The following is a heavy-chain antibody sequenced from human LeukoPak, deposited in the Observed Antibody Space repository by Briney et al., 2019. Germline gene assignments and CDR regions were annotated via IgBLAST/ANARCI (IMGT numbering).Heavy chain of an antibody. Sequence: GGSLRLSCAASGFTVSSYWMHWVRQPPGKELLWVARINVEGNYMDYAESVKGRFTISRDSAKNTLYLQMNSLGAEDTAVYYCARARWSSTGWFLGYWGQGTLVTVSS. CDR3: ARARWSSTGWFLGY. CDR1: GFTVSSYW. D-gene: IGHD6-19*01. CDR2: INVEGNYM. J-gene: IGHJ4*02. V-gene: IGHV3-74*01.